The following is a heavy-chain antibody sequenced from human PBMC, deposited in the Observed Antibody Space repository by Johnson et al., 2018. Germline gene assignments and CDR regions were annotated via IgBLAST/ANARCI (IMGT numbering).Heavy chain of an antibody. D-gene: IGHD1-14*01. CDR1: GFNFSYYW. V-gene: IGHV3-74*01. CDR3: ARGDRGAFDL. Sequence: VQLQESGGGLVEPGGSXRLSCAASGFNFSYYWMHWVRQPPGKGLVWVSRIHSDASATNYADSVKGRFTISRDNAKNTVYLQMNSLRAEDTAVYCRARGDRGAFDLWGQGTVVVV. CDR2: IHSDASAT. J-gene: IGHJ3*01.